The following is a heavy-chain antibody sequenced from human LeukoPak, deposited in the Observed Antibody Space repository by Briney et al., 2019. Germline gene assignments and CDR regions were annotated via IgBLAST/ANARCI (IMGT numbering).Heavy chain of an antibody. V-gene: IGHV3-30*18. CDR1: GFTFSSYA. J-gene: IGHJ4*02. CDR2: ISHDGSIE. Sequence: PGGSLRLSCTASGFTFSSYAMHWVRQAPGKGLEWVAVISHDGSIENYADSVKGRFTISRDKSKNTLYLQMNSLRPEDTAVYYCAKGTTGTPFDYWGQGTLVTVSS. CDR3: AKGTTGTPFDY. D-gene: IGHD1-1*01.